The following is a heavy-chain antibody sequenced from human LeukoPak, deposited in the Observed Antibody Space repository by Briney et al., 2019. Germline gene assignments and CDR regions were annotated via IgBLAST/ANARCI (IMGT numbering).Heavy chain of an antibody. V-gene: IGHV4-59*11. J-gene: IGHJ6*03. CDR2: IYSSGYT. Sequence: PSETLSLTCTVSGGSISSHYWSWIRQPPGKGLEWIGLIYSSGYTNYNPSLKSRVTISVDTSRNQFSLKLSSATAADTAVYYCARNERRAQKDTYYAYFYYMDVWGKGSTVTVSS. CDR1: GGSISSHY. D-gene: IGHD6-25*01. CDR3: ARNERRAQKDTYYAYFYYMDV.